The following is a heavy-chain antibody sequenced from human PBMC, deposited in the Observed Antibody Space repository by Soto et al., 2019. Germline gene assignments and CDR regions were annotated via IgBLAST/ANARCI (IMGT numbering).Heavy chain of an antibody. CDR3: ARIISSWYRDAFHI. Sequence: ASVKVSCKASGYTFTSYGISWVRQAPGQGLEWMGWISAYNGNTNYAQKLQGRVTMTTDTSTSTAYMELRSLRSDDTAVYYCARIISSWYRDAFHIWGQGTMVTVSS. J-gene: IGHJ3*02. CDR1: GYTFTSYG. V-gene: IGHV1-18*01. D-gene: IGHD6-13*01. CDR2: ISAYNGNT.